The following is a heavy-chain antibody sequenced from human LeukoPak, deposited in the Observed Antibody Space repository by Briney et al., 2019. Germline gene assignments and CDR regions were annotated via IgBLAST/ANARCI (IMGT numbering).Heavy chain of an antibody. Sequence: GGSLRLSCAASGFTFSSYAMSWVRQAPGKGLEWVSVIYSGGSTYYADSVKGRFTISRDNSKNTLYLQMNSLRAEDTAMYYCASTSSSFDYWGQGTLVTVSS. CDR2: IYSGGST. D-gene: IGHD1-26*01. CDR1: GFTFSSYA. V-gene: IGHV3-53*01. J-gene: IGHJ4*02. CDR3: ASTSSSFDY.